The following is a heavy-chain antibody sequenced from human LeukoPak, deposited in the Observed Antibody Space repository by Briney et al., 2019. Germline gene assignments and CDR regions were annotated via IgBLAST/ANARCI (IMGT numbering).Heavy chain of an antibody. CDR2: ISSTSSKI. CDR1: GFTFSSYS. D-gene: IGHD2-2*02. J-gene: IGHJ4*02. V-gene: IGHV3-48*04. Sequence: AGGSLRLSCAGSGFTFSSYSMNWVRQAPGKGLEWVSYISSTSSKIYYADSVKGRFTISRDNAKNSLYLQMNSLRAEDTAVYYCARAIRSDYWGQGTLVTVSS. CDR3: ARAIRSDY.